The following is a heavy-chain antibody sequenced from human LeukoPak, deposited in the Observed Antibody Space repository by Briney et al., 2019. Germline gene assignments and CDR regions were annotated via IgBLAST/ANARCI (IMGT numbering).Heavy chain of an antibody. CDR3: AREPTQPLWFGEFHPFDN. V-gene: IGHV4-31*03. J-gene: IGHJ4*02. CDR1: GDSITSGEYH. CDR2: TSYSGIP. Sequence: TLSLTCPVSGDSITSGEYHWTWIRQHPGKGLEWIGYTSYSGIPDSNPSLKSRATISLDTSKNQFSLKLSSVTAADTAVYYCAREPTQPLWFGEFHPFDNWGQGTLVTVSS. D-gene: IGHD3-10*01.